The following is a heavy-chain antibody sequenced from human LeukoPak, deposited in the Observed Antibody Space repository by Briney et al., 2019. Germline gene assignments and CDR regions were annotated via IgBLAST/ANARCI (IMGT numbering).Heavy chain of an antibody. D-gene: IGHD6-6*01. Sequence: GGSLRLSCAASGFTFSSYAVSWVRQAPGKGQEWVSGISGSGGSSYCADSVKGRFTISRDNSKNTLYLQMNSLRAEDTAVYYCARLAARPENWFDPWGQGTLVTVSS. J-gene: IGHJ5*02. V-gene: IGHV3-23*01. CDR1: GFTFSSYA. CDR2: ISGSGGSS. CDR3: ARLAARPENWFDP.